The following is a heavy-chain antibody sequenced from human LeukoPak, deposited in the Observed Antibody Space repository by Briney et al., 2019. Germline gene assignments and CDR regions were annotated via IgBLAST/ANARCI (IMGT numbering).Heavy chain of an antibody. D-gene: IGHD2-2*01. CDR3: ARDHIPAAPYNWFDP. CDR2: ISSDAKNK. Sequence: GGSLRLSCAASGFTFSSYAMNWVRQAPGTGLEWVAVISSDAKNKYYADSVKGRFTISRDNAKNTLFLEVNSLRHEDTAVYYCARDHIPAAPYNWFDPWGQGTLVTVSS. J-gene: IGHJ5*02. V-gene: IGHV3-30*04. CDR1: GFTFSSYA.